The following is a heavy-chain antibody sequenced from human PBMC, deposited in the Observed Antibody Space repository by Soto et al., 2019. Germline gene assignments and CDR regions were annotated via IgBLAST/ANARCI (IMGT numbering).Heavy chain of an antibody. Sequence: QPGGSLRLSCLASGFSVRSCAIKWFRQATGKGLEYVSGITSEGDRTWHADSVKGRFTGSRDNSRNTLYLHLSSLRAEDTAVYYCVKGNQLLRYYFESWGQGT. D-gene: IGHD2-21*01. CDR2: ITSEGDRT. J-gene: IGHJ4*02. CDR1: GFSVRSCA. V-gene: IGHV3-64D*06. CDR3: VKGNQLLRYYFES.